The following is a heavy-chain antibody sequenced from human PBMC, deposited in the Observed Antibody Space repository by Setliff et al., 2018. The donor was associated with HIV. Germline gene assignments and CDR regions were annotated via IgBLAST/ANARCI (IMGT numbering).Heavy chain of an antibody. V-gene: IGHV4-4*07. CDR3: ARGAIAAAGDFDY. J-gene: IGHJ4*02. CDR1: GGFISSYY. CDR2: IYTSGST. D-gene: IGHD6-13*01. Sequence: LSLTCTVSGGFISSYYWNWIRQPAGKGLEWIGRIYTSGSTNYNPSLKSRVTMSVDTSKNQFSLRLSSVTAADTAVYYCARGAIAAAGDFDYWGQGTLVTVSS.